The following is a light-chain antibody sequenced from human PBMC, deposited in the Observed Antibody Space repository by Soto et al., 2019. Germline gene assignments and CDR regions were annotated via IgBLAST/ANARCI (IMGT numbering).Light chain of an antibody. CDR1: SSNIGAGHD. Sequence: QSVLTQPPSVSGAPGQRVTISCTGSSSNIGAGHDVHWYQQLPGTAPKLLIYGNGNRPSGVPDRFSGSKSGTSASLAITGLQAEDEADYYCQSYDSGLSGSEVFGTGPKVTVL. CDR3: QSYDSGLSGSEV. J-gene: IGLJ1*01. CDR2: GNG. V-gene: IGLV1-40*01.